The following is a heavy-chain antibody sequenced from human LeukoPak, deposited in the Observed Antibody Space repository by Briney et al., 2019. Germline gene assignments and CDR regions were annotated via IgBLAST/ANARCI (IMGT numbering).Heavy chain of an antibody. D-gene: IGHD6-19*01. CDR1: GFTFSTYA. Sequence: GGSLRLSCAASGFTFSTYAITWVRQAPGKGLEWVSVISGSSDRSTYYADSVKGRFTISRDDSKNTLYMQMNSLRAEDTAIYYCAKRTVAGGGYGYFFDCWGQGTLVTVSS. CDR3: AKRTVAGGGYGYFFDC. V-gene: IGHV3-23*01. J-gene: IGHJ4*02. CDR2: ISGSSDRST.